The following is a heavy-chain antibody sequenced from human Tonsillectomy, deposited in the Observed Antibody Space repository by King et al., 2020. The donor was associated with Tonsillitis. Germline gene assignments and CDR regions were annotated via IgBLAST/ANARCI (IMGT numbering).Heavy chain of an antibody. V-gene: IGHV3-30*03. J-gene: IGHJ3*02. D-gene: IGHD5-24*01. Sequence: VQLVESGGGVVQPGRSLRLSCAASGFTFSSYGMHWVRQAPGKGLEWVAVISYDGSNKYYADSVKGRFTISRDNSKNTLYLQMNSLRAEDTAVYYCASGGAGMATSEAFDIWGQGTMVTVSS. CDR1: GFTFSSYG. CDR3: ASGGAGMATSEAFDI. CDR2: ISYDGSNK.